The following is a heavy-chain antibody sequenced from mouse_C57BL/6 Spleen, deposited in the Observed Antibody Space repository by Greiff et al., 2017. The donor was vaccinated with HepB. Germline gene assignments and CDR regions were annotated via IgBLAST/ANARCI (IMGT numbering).Heavy chain of an antibody. CDR1: GYAFSSYW. CDR2: IYPGDGDT. D-gene: IGHD2-4*01. V-gene: IGHV1-80*01. Sequence: VKLMESGAELVKPGASVKISCKASGYAFSSYWMNWVKQRPGKGLEWIGQIYPGDGDTNYNGKFKGKATLTADKSSSTAYMQLSSLTSEDSAVYFCASEDYDGDYYAMDYWGQGTSVTVSS. CDR3: ASEDYDGDYYAMDY. J-gene: IGHJ4*01.